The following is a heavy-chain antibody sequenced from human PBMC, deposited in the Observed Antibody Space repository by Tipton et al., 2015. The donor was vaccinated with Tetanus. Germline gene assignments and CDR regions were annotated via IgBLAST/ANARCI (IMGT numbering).Heavy chain of an antibody. CDR3: ARGGPYDYVWGSYRSKGGIDY. J-gene: IGHJ4*02. Sequence: TLSLTCAVYGGSFSGYYWSWIRQPPGKGLEWIGEINHSGSTNYNPSLKSRVTISVDTSKNQFSLKLSSVTAADTAVYYCARGGPYDYVWGSYRSKGGIDYWGQGTLVTVSS. CDR1: GGSFSGYY. CDR2: INHSGST. V-gene: IGHV4-34*01. D-gene: IGHD3-16*02.